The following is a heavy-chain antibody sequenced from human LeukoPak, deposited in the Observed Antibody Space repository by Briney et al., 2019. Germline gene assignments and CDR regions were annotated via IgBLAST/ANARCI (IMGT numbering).Heavy chain of an antibody. Sequence: NPSETLSLTCTVSGGSISTYCWSWIRQPAGKGLEWIGHICTSGSTNYNPSLKSRVTISVDTSKNQFSLKLSSVTAADTAVYYCSRKNPPFWFDPWGQGTLVTVSS. CDR2: ICTSGST. CDR1: GGSISTYC. J-gene: IGHJ5*02. D-gene: IGHD1-14*01. CDR3: SRKNPPFWFDP. V-gene: IGHV4-4*07.